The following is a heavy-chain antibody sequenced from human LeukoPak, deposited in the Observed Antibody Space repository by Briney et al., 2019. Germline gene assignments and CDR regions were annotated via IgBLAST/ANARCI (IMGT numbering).Heavy chain of an antibody. CDR1: GDSFSSHY. CDR2: VSYIGST. CDR3: ARDPTTVTKGLDI. Sequence: PSETLSLTCTVSGDSFSSHYWSWVRQPPGRGLEWIGYVSYIGSTNYNPSLKSRVTISVDTSENQFSLKLSSVTAADTAVYYCARDPTTVTKGLDIWGQGTMVTVSS. V-gene: IGHV4-59*11. J-gene: IGHJ3*02. D-gene: IGHD4-17*01.